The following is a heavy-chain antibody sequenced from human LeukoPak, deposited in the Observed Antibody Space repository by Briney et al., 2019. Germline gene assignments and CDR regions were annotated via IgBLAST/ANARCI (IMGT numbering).Heavy chain of an antibody. CDR3: AREGYVWGSYRLFDY. CDR2: IYYSGST. J-gene: IGHJ4*02. V-gene: IGHV4-39*02. Sequence: SETLSLTCTVSGGSISSSSYYWGWIRQPPGKGLEWIGSIYYSGSTYYNPSLKSRVTISVDTSKNQFSLKLSSVTAADTAVYYCAREGYVWGSYRLFDYWGQGTLVTVSS. D-gene: IGHD3-16*02. CDR1: GGSISSSSYY.